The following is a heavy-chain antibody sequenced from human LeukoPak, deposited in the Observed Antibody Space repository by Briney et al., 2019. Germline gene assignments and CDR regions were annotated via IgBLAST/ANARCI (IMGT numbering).Heavy chain of an antibody. CDR2: INPNSGGT. Sequence: VASVKVSCKASGYTFTGYYMHWVRQAPGQGLEWMGWINPNSGGTNYAQKLQGRVTMTTDTSTSTAYMELRSLRSDDTAVYYCARDSSGRTGVFDYWGQGTLVTVSS. D-gene: IGHD6-19*01. V-gene: IGHV1-2*02. CDR1: GYTFTGYY. J-gene: IGHJ4*02. CDR3: ARDSSGRTGVFDY.